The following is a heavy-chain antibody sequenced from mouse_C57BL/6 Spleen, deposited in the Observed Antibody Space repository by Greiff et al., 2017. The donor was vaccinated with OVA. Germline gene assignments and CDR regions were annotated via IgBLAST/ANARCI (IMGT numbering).Heavy chain of an antibody. D-gene: IGHD4-1*02. J-gene: IGHJ3*01. V-gene: IGHV1-19*01. CDR2: INPYNGGT. CDR1: GYTFTDYY. CDR3: ARSASTGTWFAY. Sequence: VQLQQSGPVLVKPGASVKMSCKASGYTFTDYYMNWVKQSHGKSLEWIGVINPYNGGTSSNQKFKGKATLTVDKSSSTAYMELNSLTSEDSAVYYCARSASTGTWFAYWGQGTLVTVSA.